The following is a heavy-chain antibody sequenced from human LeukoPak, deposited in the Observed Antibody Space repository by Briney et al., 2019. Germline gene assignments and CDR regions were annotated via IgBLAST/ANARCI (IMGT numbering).Heavy chain of an antibody. V-gene: IGHV3-48*03. CDR3: AKRYCTSTSCQPNWFDP. CDR1: GFIFSSDE. J-gene: IGHJ5*02. CDR2: ISSSADTI. D-gene: IGHD2-2*01. Sequence: GGSLRLSCAASGFIFSSDEMTWVRQAPGKGLESVSFISSSADTILYADSVKGRFTISRDNSKNTLYLQMNSLRADDTAVYYCAKRYCTSTSCQPNWFDPWGQGTLVTVSS.